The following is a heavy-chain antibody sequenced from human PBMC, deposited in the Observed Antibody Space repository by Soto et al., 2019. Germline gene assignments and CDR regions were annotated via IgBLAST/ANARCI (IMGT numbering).Heavy chain of an antibody. Sequence: PGGSLRLSCSASGFTFSSYAMHWVRQAPGKGLEYVSAISSNGGSTYYADSAKGRFTISRDNSKNTLYLQMSSLRAEDTAVYYCVKGGYKLRYFDWLAYYFDYWGQGTLVTVSS. V-gene: IGHV3-64D*06. J-gene: IGHJ4*02. CDR3: VKGGYKLRYFDWLAYYFDY. CDR1: GFTFSSYA. D-gene: IGHD3-9*01. CDR2: ISSNGGST.